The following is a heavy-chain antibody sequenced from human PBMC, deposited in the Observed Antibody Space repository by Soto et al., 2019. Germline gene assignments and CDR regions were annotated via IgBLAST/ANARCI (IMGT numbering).Heavy chain of an antibody. J-gene: IGHJ3*02. CDR3: AKAGRPGGALALPKKNEAFDI. Sequence: PGGSLRLSCAASGFTFSSYGMHWVRLAPGKGLEWVAVISKDGNNKYYSDSVKGRFSISRDNSKYTLYLEMNSLRPEDTAVYYWAKAGRPGGALALPKKNEAFDIGGKGKLVTVSS. CDR1: GFTFSSYG. D-gene: IGHD3-10*01. CDR2: ISKDGNNK. V-gene: IGHV3-30*18.